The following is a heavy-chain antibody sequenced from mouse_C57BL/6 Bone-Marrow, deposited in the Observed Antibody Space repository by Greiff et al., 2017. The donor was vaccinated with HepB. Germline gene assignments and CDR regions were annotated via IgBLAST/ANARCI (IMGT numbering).Heavy chain of an antibody. CDR1: GFSLTSYG. CDR3: ARSYYDYERAMDY. CDR2: IWSDGST. Sequence: VQLVESGPGLVAPSQSLSITCTVSGFSLTSYGVHWVRQPPGKGLEWLVVIWSDGSTTYNSALKSRLSISKDNSKNQVFLKMNSLQTDDTAMYYCARSYYDYERAMDYWGQGTSVTVSS. D-gene: IGHD2-4*01. V-gene: IGHV2-6*03. J-gene: IGHJ4*01.